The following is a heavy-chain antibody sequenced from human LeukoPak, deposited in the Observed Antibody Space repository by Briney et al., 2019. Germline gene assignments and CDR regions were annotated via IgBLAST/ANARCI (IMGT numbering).Heavy chain of an antibody. D-gene: IGHD3-22*01. CDR1: GFTFSNHA. Sequence: PGGSLRLSCTASGFTFSNHAMHWVRQAPGKGLEWLTVISYHGRNEYYADSMTGRFTISRDNSKNTVSLQLNSLRVEDAAVYYCARGEAYYDRNGLPGAALDFWGLGTLVTVSS. CDR2: ISYHGRNE. J-gene: IGHJ3*01. CDR3: ARGEAYYDRNGLPGAALDF. V-gene: IGHV3-30*04.